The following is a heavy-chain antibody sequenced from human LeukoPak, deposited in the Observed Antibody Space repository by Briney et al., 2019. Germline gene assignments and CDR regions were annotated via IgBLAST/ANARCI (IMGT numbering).Heavy chain of an antibody. D-gene: IGHD4-11*01. J-gene: IGHJ3*02. CDR1: GGSISSGDYY. Sequence: PSQTLSLTCTVSGGSISSGDYYWSWIRQPPGKGLEWIGYIYYSGSTYYNPSLKSLVTISVDTSKNQFSLKLSSVTAADTAVYYCARASTVKLRLDAFDIWGQGTMVTVSS. CDR3: ARASTVKLRLDAFDI. V-gene: IGHV4-30-4*08. CDR2: IYYSGST.